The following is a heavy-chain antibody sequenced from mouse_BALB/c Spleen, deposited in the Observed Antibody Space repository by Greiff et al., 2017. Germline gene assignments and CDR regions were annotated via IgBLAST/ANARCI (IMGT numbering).Heavy chain of an antibody. J-gene: IGHJ4*01. CDR1: GYAFSSYW. CDR2: IYPGDGDT. V-gene: IGHV1-80*01. CDR3: ARGEDYAMDY. Sequence: VQLHQSGAELVRPGSSVKISCKASGYAFSSYWMNWVKQRPGQGLEWIGQIYPGDGDTNYNGKFKGKATLTADKSSSTAYMQLSSLTSEDSAVYFCARGEDYAMDYWGQGTSVTVSS.